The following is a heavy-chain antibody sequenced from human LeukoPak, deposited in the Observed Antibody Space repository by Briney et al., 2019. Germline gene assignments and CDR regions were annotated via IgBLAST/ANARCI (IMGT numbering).Heavy chain of an antibody. V-gene: IGHV4-61*02. CDR1: GGSITNGSYY. J-gene: IGHJ2*01. Sequence: SQTLSLTCTVSGGSITNGSYYWSWIRQPAGKGLEWIGRIFTSGSTNYNPSLKSRVTISVDTSKNQFSLKLSSVTAADTAVYYCASTAAGMNWYFDPWGRGTLVTVSS. CDR2: IFTSGST. CDR3: ASTAAGMNWYFDP. D-gene: IGHD6-13*01.